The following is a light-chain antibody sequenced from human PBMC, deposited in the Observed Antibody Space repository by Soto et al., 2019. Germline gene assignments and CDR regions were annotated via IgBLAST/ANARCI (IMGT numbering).Light chain of an antibody. CDR2: EVT. CDR1: SSDVGASNY. Sequence: QAVLTQPASVSGSPGQSITISCTGTSSDVGASNYVSWFQQRPGKAPKLIIFEVTNRPSGVSNRFSGSKSGNTASLTISGLQAEDEADYYCGSDTTSGTLGVFGGGTKVTVL. CDR3: GSDTTSGTLGV. V-gene: IGLV2-14*01. J-gene: IGLJ2*01.